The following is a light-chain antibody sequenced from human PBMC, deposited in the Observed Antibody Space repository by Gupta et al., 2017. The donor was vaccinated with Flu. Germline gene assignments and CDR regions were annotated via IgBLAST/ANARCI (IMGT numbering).Light chain of an antibody. V-gene: IGLV3-25*03. CDR2: KDN. CDR3: QSSDNRGTYVI. CDR1: ALADQY. Sequence: SSELTQPPSVSVSPGQTARLTCSGDALADQYGYWYQQKPGQAPTMVVRKDNQRPSGIPERFSGSSSGTKVTLTISGVQAEDEADYYCQSSDNRGTYVIFGGGTKLTVL. J-gene: IGLJ2*01.